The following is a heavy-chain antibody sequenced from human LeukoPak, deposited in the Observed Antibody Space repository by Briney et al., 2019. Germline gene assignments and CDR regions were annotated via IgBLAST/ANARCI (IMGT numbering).Heavy chain of an antibody. CDR3: AKVNNYYYDSTGGAFDI. CDR2: ISYDGSNK. Sequence: PGGSLRLSCAASGFTFSIYGMDWVRQAPGKGLEWVAVISYDGSNKYYADSVKGRFTISRDNSKNPLYLQMNSLRAEDTAVYYCAKVNNYYYDSTGGAFDIWGQGTMVTVSS. J-gene: IGHJ3*02. V-gene: IGHV3-30*18. CDR1: GFTFSIYG. D-gene: IGHD3-22*01.